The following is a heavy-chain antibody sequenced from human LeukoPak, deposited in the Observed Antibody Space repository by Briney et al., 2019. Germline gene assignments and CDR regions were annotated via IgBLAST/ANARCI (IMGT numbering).Heavy chain of an antibody. V-gene: IGHV4-34*01. CDR3: ARGSRARGKSSGWYYYYYYYMDV. Sequence: SETLSLTCAVYGGSFSGYYWSWIRQPPGKGLEWIGEINHSGSTNYNPSLKSRVTILVDTSKNQFSLKLSSVTAADTAVYYCARGSRARGKSSGWYYYYYYYMDVWGKGTTVTVSS. CDR1: GGSFSGYY. J-gene: IGHJ6*03. D-gene: IGHD6-19*01. CDR2: INHSGST.